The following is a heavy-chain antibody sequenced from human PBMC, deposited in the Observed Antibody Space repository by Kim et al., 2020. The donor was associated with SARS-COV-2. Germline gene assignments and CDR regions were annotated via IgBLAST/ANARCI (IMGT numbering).Heavy chain of an antibody. CDR2: IYYSGST. CDR3: ARHVDSSGYSHFDY. D-gene: IGHD3-22*01. Sequence: SETLSLTCTVSGGSISSSSYYWGWIRQPPGKGLEWIGSIYYSGSTYYNPSLKSRVTISVDTSKNQFSLKLSSVTAADTAVYYCARHVDSSGYSHFDYWGQGTLVTVSS. J-gene: IGHJ4*02. V-gene: IGHV4-39*01. CDR1: GGSISSSSYY.